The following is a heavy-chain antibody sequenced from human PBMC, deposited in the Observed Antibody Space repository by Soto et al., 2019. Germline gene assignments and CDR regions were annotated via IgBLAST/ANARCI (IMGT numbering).Heavy chain of an antibody. CDR2: IYHSGST. D-gene: IGHD2-15*01. CDR1: GGSISSGGYS. CDR3: ARGPLYGSGGSCYSGHYYYYGMDV. J-gene: IGHJ6*02. Sequence: SETLSLTCAVSGGSISSGGYSWSWIRQPPGKGLEWIGYIYHSGSTYYNPSLKSRVTISVDRSKNQFSLKLSSVTAADTAVYYCARGPLYGSGGSCYSGHYYYYGMDVWGQGTTVAVSS. V-gene: IGHV4-30-2*01.